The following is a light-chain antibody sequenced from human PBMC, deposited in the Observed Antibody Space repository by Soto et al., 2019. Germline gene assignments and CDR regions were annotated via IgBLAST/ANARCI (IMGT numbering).Light chain of an antibody. CDR3: QQYNNWPPIT. J-gene: IGKJ5*01. Sequence: EIVMTQSPAPPSVSPGEIATLSSRASQSVRSKLAWYQQKPGQAPRLFIYDASTRATGIPARFSGSGSGTEFTLTISSLQSEDFAVYYCQQYNNWPPITLGQGTRLEIK. V-gene: IGKV3-15*01. CDR2: DAS. CDR1: QSVRSK.